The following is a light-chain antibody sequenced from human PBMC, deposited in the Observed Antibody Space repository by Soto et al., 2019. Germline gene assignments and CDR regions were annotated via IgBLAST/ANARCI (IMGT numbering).Light chain of an antibody. Sequence: IQLTQSPSSLSASVGDRVTITCRASQDISSYLAWYQQKQGKAPKLLIYAASTLQSGVPSRFSGSGSGTDFTLTISSLQPEDFATYYCQQLNSYPLTFGQGTKVESK. CDR3: QQLNSYPLT. CDR1: QDISSY. V-gene: IGKV1-9*01. J-gene: IGKJ1*01. CDR2: AAS.